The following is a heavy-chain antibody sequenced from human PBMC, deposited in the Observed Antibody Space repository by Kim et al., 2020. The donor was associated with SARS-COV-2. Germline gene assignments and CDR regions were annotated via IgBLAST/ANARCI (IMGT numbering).Heavy chain of an antibody. V-gene: IGHV4-59*01. J-gene: IGHJ6*01. CDR2: VYSSGST. CDR3: SRDLHDSPGYY. CDR1: GGSISGYY. Sequence: SETLSLTCTVSGGSISGYYWSWIRQPPGKGLEFIGCVYSSGSTRHNPSSKSRLSISANTSKHQFLLLLTSVPTADNAVFYCSRDLHDSPGYY. D-gene: IGHD3-22*01.